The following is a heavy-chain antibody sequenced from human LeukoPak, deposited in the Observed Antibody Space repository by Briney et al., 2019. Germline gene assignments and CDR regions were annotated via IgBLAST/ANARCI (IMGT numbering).Heavy chain of an antibody. CDR1: GGSISSSSYY. CDR2: IYYSGST. D-gene: IGHD4-17*01. CDR3: ARTYGDFQYFDY. J-gene: IGHJ4*02. Sequence: PSETLSLTCTVSGGSISSSSYYWGWIRQPPGKGLEWIGSIYYSGSTYYNPSLKSRVTISVDTSKNQFSLKLGSVTAADTAVYYCARTYGDFQYFDYWGQGTLVTVSS. V-gene: IGHV4-39*01.